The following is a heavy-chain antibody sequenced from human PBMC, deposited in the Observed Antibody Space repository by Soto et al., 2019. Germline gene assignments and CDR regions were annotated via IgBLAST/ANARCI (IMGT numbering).Heavy chain of an antibody. J-gene: IGHJ6*03. D-gene: IGHD2-15*01. CDR3: ATAGDIVGRGYYYYMDV. Sequence: ASVKVSCKVSGYTLTELSMHWVRQAPGKGLEWMGGFDPEDGETIYAQKFQGRVTMTEDTSTDTAYMELSSLRSEDTAVYYCATAGDIVGRGYYYYMDVWGKGTTVTVSS. CDR2: FDPEDGET. CDR1: GYTLTELS. V-gene: IGHV1-24*01.